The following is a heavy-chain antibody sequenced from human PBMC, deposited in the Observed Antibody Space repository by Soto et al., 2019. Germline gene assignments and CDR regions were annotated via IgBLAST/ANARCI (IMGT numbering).Heavy chain of an antibody. CDR3: AGGRITIFGVVKGPRL. D-gene: IGHD3-3*01. V-gene: IGHV4-34*01. CDR2: INHSGST. CDR1: GGSFSGYY. J-gene: IGHJ4*02. Sequence: PSETLSLTCAVYGGSFSGYYWSWIRQPPGKGLEWIGEINHSGSTNYNPSLKSRVIISVDTSKNQFSLKLSSVTAADTAVYYCAGGRITIFGVVKGPRLWGQGTLVTVSS.